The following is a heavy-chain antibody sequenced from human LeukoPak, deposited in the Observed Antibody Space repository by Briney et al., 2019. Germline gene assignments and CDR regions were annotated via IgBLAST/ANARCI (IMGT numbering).Heavy chain of an antibody. J-gene: IGHJ5*02. Sequence: ASVKVSCKASGYTFPSHYMHWVRQAPGQGLEWMGIINPSGGSTSYAQKFQGRVTMTRDTSTSTVYMELSSLRSEDTAVYYCARELRVVVAAGRFDPWGQGTLVTVSS. CDR1: GYTFPSHY. D-gene: IGHD2-15*01. CDR3: ARELRVVVAAGRFDP. V-gene: IGHV1-46*01. CDR2: INPSGGST.